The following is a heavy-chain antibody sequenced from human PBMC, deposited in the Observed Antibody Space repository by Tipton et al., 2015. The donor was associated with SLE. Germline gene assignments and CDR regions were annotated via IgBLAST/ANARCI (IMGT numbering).Heavy chain of an antibody. CDR3: ARDNPRSQQLVHRGYFDL. Sequence: TLSLTCTVSGGSISSYYWSWIRQPAGKGLEWIGHIYTSGSTNYNPPLKSRVTISVDTSKNQFSLKLRSVTAADTAVYYCARDNPRSQQLVHRGYFDLWGRGTLVTVSS. V-gene: IGHV4-4*07. D-gene: IGHD6-13*01. J-gene: IGHJ2*01. CDR2: IYTSGST. CDR1: GGSISSYY.